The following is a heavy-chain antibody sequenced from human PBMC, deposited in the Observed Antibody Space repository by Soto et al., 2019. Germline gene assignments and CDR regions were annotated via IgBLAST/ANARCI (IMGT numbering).Heavy chain of an antibody. V-gene: IGHV1-69*01. Sequence: QVQLVQSGAEVKKPGSSVKVSCKASGGTFSSYAISWVRQAPGQGLEWMGGIIPIFGTANYAQKFQGRVTITADESTSTAYMELSSLRSEDTAVYYCARVILSGIVGARGAADYWGQGTLVTVSS. J-gene: IGHJ4*02. CDR3: ARVILSGIVGARGAADY. CDR2: IIPIFGTA. D-gene: IGHD1-26*01. CDR1: GGTFSSYA.